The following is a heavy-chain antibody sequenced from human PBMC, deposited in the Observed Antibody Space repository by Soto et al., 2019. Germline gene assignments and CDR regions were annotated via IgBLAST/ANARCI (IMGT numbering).Heavy chain of an antibody. Sequence: SETLSLTCTVSGGSISSYYWSWIRQPPGKGLEWIGYIYYSGSTNYNPSLKSRVTISVDTSKNQFSLKLSSVTAADTAVYYCARGGYDILTGIYYYYGRDVWGQGTTVTVSS. CDR3: ARGGYDILTGIYYYYGRDV. J-gene: IGHJ6*02. V-gene: IGHV4-59*01. CDR2: IYYSGST. CDR1: GGSISSYY. D-gene: IGHD3-9*01.